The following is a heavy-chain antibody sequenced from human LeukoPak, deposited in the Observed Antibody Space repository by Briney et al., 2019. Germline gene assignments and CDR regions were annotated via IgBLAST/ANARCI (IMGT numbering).Heavy chain of an antibody. CDR1: GYIFTTYW. CDR2: IYPGDSDI. Sequence: GESLEISCQGSGYIFTTYWIVWVRQMPGKGLEWMGIIYPGDSDIRYSPSFQGQVTISADKSISTAYLQWSSLKASDTATYYCARQGRIVVVTTTHDAFDIWGQGTMVTVSS. D-gene: IGHD2-21*02. V-gene: IGHV5-51*01. J-gene: IGHJ3*02. CDR3: ARQGRIVVVTTTHDAFDI.